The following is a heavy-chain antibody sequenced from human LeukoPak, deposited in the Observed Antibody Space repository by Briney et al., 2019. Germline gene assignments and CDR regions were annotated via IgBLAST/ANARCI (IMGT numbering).Heavy chain of an antibody. CDR1: GYTFTSYD. CDR3: ARVRGADHDY. CDR2: MNPDSGNT. J-gene: IGHJ4*02. D-gene: IGHD3-10*01. V-gene: IGHV1-8*01. Sequence: GASVKVSCKASGYTFTSYDINWVRQATGQGLEWMGWMNPDSGNTGYAQKFQGRVTMTRNTSISTAYMELSRLRSDDTAVYYCARVRGADHDYWGQGTLVTVSS.